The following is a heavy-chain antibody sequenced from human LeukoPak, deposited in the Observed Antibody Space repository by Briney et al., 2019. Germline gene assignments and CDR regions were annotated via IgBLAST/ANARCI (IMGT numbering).Heavy chain of an antibody. CDR2: INAGNGNT. D-gene: IGHD6-13*01. CDR3: ARGPRAAADDY. Sequence: ASVKVSCKASGYTFTSYGISWVRQAPGQRPEWMGWINAGNGNTKYSQKFQDRVTITRDTSASTAYMELTSLTSEDTAVYYCARGPRAAADDYWGQGTLVTVSS. CDR1: GYTFTSYG. V-gene: IGHV1-3*01. J-gene: IGHJ4*02.